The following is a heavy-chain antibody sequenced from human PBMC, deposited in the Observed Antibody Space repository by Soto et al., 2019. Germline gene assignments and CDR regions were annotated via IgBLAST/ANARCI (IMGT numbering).Heavy chain of an antibody. V-gene: IGHV1-58*01. J-gene: IGHJ4*02. CDR2: IVGGSGST. CDR1: GFTLTSAD. Sequence: SVKVSCKASGFTLTSADVQWVRQTRGQRLEWIGWIVGGSGSTNYAQQFQGRLAITRDMSTSTVYMELSSLRSEDTAVYYCAADWSNSPFDFSGQGTLVTGSS. D-gene: IGHD3-3*01. CDR3: AADWSNSPFDF.